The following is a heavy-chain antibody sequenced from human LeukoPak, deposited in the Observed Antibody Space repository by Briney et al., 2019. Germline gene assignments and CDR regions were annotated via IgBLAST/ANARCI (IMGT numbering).Heavy chain of an antibody. CDR2: IYYSGST. J-gene: IGHJ3*02. D-gene: IGHD3-22*01. CDR3: ARRSDSSGYYGAFDI. CDR1: GGSISSSSYY. Sequence: PSETLSLTCTVSGGSISSSSYYWGWIRQPPGKGLEWIGSIYYSGSTYYNPSLKSRATISVDTSKNQFSLKLSSVTAADTAVYYCARRSDSSGYYGAFDIWGQGTMVTVSS. V-gene: IGHV4-39*01.